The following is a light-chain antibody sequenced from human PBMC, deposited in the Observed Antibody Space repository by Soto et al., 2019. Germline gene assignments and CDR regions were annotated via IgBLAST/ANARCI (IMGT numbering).Light chain of an antibody. CDR2: EDN. J-gene: IGLJ1*01. CDR1: SGSIASNY. V-gene: IGLV6-57*04. CDR3: QSYDNSSYV. Sequence: LTQPHSMSESPGKTVTISCTRSSGSIASNYVQWYQQRPGSVPTTVIYEDNQRPSGVPDRFSGSVDSSSNSASLTISGLETEDEAAYYCQSYDNSSYVFGTGTKLTVL.